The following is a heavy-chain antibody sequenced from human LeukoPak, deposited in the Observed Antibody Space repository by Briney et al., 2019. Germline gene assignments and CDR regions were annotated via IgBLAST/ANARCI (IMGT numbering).Heavy chain of an antibody. J-gene: IGHJ4*02. CDR3: ARDLYYDNSGLLWR. Sequence: PGGSLRLSCAASGLTFSDYYLSWIRQAPGKGLEWVSEISSSGSTIYYADSVKGRSTISRDTAQTSLYLQMNSVRDGDTAVYYCARDLYYDNSGLLWRWGQGPLVTVPS. CDR1: GLTFSDYY. CDR2: ISSSGSTI. V-gene: IGHV3-11*01. D-gene: IGHD3-22*01.